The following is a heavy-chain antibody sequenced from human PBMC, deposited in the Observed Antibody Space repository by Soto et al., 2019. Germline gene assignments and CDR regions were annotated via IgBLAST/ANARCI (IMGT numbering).Heavy chain of an antibody. D-gene: IGHD2-15*01. CDR2: IWYDGSNK. CDR3: ARDGYGGNYYYYYGMDV. Sequence: GGSLRLSCAASGFTFSSYGMHWVRQAPGKGLEWVAVIWYDGSNKYYADSVKGRFTISRDNSKNTLYLQMNSLRAEDTAVYYCARDGYGGNYYYYYGMDVWGQGTTVTVSS. V-gene: IGHV3-33*01. J-gene: IGHJ6*02. CDR1: GFTFSSYG.